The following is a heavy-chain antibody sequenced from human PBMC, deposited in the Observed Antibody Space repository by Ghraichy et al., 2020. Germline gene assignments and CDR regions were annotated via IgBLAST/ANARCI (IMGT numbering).Heavy chain of an antibody. D-gene: IGHD2-15*01. CDR2: IIPVFGTT. J-gene: IGHJ2*01. V-gene: IGHV1-69*06. CDR3: ARAMVVRWVSDDWYFDV. Sequence: SVKVSCKASGGTLSSYAINWVRQAPGQGLEWMGGIIPVFGTTQYAQDFWGRQGRLTISADKSTGTVYMELTSLTSADTAIYYCARAMVVRWVSDDWYFDVWGRGTLVTVSS. CDR1: GGTLSSYA.